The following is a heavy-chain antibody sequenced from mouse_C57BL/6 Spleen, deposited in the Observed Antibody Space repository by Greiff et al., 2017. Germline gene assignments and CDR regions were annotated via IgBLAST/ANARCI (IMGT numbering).Heavy chain of an antibody. CDR3: ARGQSFAY. V-gene: IGHV8-8*01. D-gene: IGHD6-1*01. CDR1: GFSLRTFGVG. CDR2: IWWDDDK. J-gene: IGHJ3*01. Sequence: QVTLKVSGPGILQPSQTLSLTLSFSGFSLRTFGVGVGWIRQPSGTGLEWLAHIWWDDDKFYNPALKRRLTISKDTAKNQVFLKIANVDTAVTATYYCARGQSFAYWGQGTLVTVSA.